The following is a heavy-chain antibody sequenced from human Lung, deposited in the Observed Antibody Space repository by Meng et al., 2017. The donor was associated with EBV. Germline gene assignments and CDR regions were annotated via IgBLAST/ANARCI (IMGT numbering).Heavy chain of an antibody. Sequence: QLQESGPGLVKPLETLSLTCTVSGDSISSGGYYWSWIRQHPGKGLEWIGYIFNNGNSFYKPSLKSRVTMSIDTSKNEFSLKVTSLSAADTAVYYCARSSVWVNTFDYWGQGTLVTVSS. V-gene: IGHV4-31*03. J-gene: IGHJ4*02. D-gene: IGHD3-16*01. CDR3: ARSSVWVNTFDY. CDR2: IFNNGNS. CDR1: GDSISSGGYY.